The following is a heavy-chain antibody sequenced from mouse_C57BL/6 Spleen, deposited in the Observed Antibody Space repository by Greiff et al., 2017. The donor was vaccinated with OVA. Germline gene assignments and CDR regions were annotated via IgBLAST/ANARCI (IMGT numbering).Heavy chain of an antibody. CDR1: GYTFTSYW. CDR2: IYPGSGST. CDR3: AGLHYGSSYWYFDV. V-gene: IGHV1-55*01. D-gene: IGHD1-1*01. J-gene: IGHJ1*03. Sequence: QVQLQQPGAELVKPGASVKMSCKASGYTFTSYWITWVKQRPGQGLEWIGEIYPGSGSTNYNEKFKSKATLTVDTSSSTAYMQLSSMTTEDAAVYYCAGLHYGSSYWYFDVWGTGTTVTVSS.